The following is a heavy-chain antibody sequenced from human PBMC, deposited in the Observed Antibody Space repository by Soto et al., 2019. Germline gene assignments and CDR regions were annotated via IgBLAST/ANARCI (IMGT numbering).Heavy chain of an antibody. V-gene: IGHV4-34*01. CDR2: IDHSGSI. CDR3: ATGGGAAPGT. Sequence: SETLSLTCAVYGGSFSCYYWSWIRQTPGKGLEWIGEIDHSGSIKYNPSLESRVSISLDTSRNQFSLKLSSVTAADSAVFYCATGGGAAPGTWGQGTLVTVSS. CDR1: GGSFSCYY. J-gene: IGHJ1*01. D-gene: IGHD6-13*01.